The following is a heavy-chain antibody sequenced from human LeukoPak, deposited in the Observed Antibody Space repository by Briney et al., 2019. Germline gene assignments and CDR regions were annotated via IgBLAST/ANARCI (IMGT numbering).Heavy chain of an antibody. Sequence: PGGSLRLSCAASGFTFSGYGMHWVRQAPRKGLEWVAFVRYDSSNKYYADSVKGRFTVSRDNSKNMLYLQMNSLRAEDTAVYYCARGRRVRGVIIYYYYYMDVWGKGTTVTVSS. J-gene: IGHJ6*03. D-gene: IGHD3-10*01. CDR3: ARGRRVRGVIIYYYYYMDV. CDR2: VRYDSSNK. CDR1: GFTFSGYG. V-gene: IGHV3-30*02.